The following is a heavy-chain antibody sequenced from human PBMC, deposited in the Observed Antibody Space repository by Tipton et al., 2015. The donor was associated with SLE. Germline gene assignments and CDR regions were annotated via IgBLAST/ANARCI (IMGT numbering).Heavy chain of an antibody. J-gene: IGHJ6*02. D-gene: IGHD3-9*01. V-gene: IGHV3-66*02. CDR3: AKDLYYDILTGYSHYGMDV. CDR1: GFTVSSNY. CDR2: IYSGGST. Sequence: SLRLSCAASGFTVSSNYMSWVRQAPGKGLEWVSVIYSGGSTYYADSVKGRFTISRDNAKNSLYLQMNTLRAEDTAVYYCAKDLYYDILTGYSHYGMDVWGQGTTVTVSS.